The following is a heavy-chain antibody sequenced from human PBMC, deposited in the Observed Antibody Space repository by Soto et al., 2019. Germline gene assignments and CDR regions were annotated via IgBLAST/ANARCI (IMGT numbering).Heavy chain of an antibody. D-gene: IGHD2-15*01. Sequence: PVGSLRLSCAASVFTFSSYAMSCVRHSPGKWLEWVSAISGSGGSTYYADSVKGRFTISRDNSKNTLYLQMNSLRAEDTAVYYCAKAPYCSGGSCYGYSSYGMDVWGQATTVSVSS. J-gene: IGHJ6*02. CDR3: AKAPYCSGGSCYGYSSYGMDV. CDR2: ISGSGGST. CDR1: VFTFSSYA. V-gene: IGHV3-23*01.